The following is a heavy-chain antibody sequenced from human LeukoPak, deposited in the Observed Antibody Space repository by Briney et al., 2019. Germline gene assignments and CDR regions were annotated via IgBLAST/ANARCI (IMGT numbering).Heavy chain of an antibody. J-gene: IGHJ6*03. V-gene: IGHV3-48*02. CDR1: GFTFSNYR. Sequence: PGGSLRLSCAASGFTFSNYRMNWVRRAPGKGLEWVSFISRSSSTIYYADSVKGRFTISRDNAKNSLYLQMNSLRDEDTAVYYCGRDEDDFGYYYMDVWGKGTTVTVSS. CDR2: ISRSSSTI. CDR3: GRDEDDFGYYYMDV. D-gene: IGHD3-3*01.